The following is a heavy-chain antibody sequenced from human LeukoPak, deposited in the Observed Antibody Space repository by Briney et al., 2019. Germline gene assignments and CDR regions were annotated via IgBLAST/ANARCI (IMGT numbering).Heavy chain of an antibody. CDR3: AKVDGRSSGWSDGAVDY. CDR1: GFTFSSYW. J-gene: IGHJ4*02. V-gene: IGHV3-23*01. D-gene: IGHD6-19*01. Sequence: PGGSLRLSCAASGFTFSSYWMTWVRQAPGKGLEWVSAISGSGGSTYYADSVKGRFTISRDNSKNTLYLQMNSLRAEDTAVYYCAKVDGRSSGWSDGAVDYWGQGTLVTVSS. CDR2: ISGSGGST.